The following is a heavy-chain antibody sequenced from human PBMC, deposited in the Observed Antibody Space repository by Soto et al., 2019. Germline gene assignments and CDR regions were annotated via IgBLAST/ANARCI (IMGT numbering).Heavy chain of an antibody. Sequence: SETLSLTCTVSGGSVSTYWWSWIRQPPRKGLEWIGYIYYSGSTNYNPSLKSRVTISVDTSKNQFSLKLTSVTAADTAVYYCARSRGSTRSFDYWGQGTLVTVSS. V-gene: IGHV4-59*02. CDR3: ARSRGSTRSFDY. CDR1: GGSVSTYW. J-gene: IGHJ4*02. D-gene: IGHD2-15*01. CDR2: IYYSGST.